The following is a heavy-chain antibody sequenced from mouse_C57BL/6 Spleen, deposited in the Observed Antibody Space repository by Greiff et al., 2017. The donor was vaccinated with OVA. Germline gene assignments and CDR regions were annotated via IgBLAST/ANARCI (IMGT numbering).Heavy chain of an antibody. CDR1: GYTFTSYW. CDR2: IDPSDSET. CDR3: ARGYDGYYLLYFDY. D-gene: IGHD2-3*01. V-gene: IGHV1-52*01. Sequence: QVQLQQPGAELVRPGSSVKLSCKASGYTFTSYWMHWVKQRPIQGLEWIGNIDPSDSETHYNQKFKDKATLTVDKSSSTAYMQLSSLTSEDSAVYYCARGYDGYYLLYFDYWGQGTTLTVSS. J-gene: IGHJ2*01.